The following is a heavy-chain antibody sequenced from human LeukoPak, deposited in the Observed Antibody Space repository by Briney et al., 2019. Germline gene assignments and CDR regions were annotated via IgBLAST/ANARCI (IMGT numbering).Heavy chain of an antibody. CDR3: ARVMSFHDAFDI. D-gene: IGHD3-16*01. V-gene: IGHV3-30-3*01. J-gene: IGHJ3*02. CDR2: ISYDGSNK. Sequence: GGSLRLSCAASGLTFSSYAMHWVRQAPGKGLEWVAVISYDGSNKYYADSVKGRFTISRDNFKNTLYLQMNSLRAEDTAVYYCARVMSFHDAFDIWGQGTMVTVSS. CDR1: GLTFSSYA.